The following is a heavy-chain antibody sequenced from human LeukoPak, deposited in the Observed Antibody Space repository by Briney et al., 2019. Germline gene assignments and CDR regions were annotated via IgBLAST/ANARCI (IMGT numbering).Heavy chain of an antibody. V-gene: IGHV3-7*01. J-gene: IGHJ4*02. CDR1: GFTFSGYW. D-gene: IGHD6-19*01. CDR3: SRHDNSGWYSFTH. CDR2: INYDGSEE. Sequence: GGSLRLSCEASGFTFSGYWMTWVRQAPGRGPEWVANINYDGSEEYYVASVTGRFTISRDNAKNSVYLQMHSLRVEDTAVYYCSRHDNSGWYSFTHWGLGTLVTVSS.